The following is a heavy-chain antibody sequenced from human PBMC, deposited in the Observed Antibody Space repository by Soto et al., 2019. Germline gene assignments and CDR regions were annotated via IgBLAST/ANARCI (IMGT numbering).Heavy chain of an antibody. CDR2: TSYDGSNQ. Sequence: GGSLRLSCAASGFTFSNYAIHWVRQAPGKGPEWVAVTSYDGSNQYYADSVRGRFTISRDNSKNTLYVQMNSLRLEDTAVYYCARGVTGGDYWGQGTLVTVSS. J-gene: IGHJ4*02. CDR3: ARGVTGGDY. CDR1: GFTFSNYA. D-gene: IGHD1-26*01. V-gene: IGHV3-30-3*01.